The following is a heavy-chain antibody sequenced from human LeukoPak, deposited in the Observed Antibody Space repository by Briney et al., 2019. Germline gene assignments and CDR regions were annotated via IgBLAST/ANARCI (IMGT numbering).Heavy chain of an antibody. CDR1: GYALTELS. Sequence: GASVKVSCKVSGYALTELSMHWLRQAPGKGLEWMGGFDPEDGETIYAQKFQGRVTMTEDTSTDTAYMELSSLRSEDTAVYYCATGEIVGATNFDYWGRGTLVTVSS. V-gene: IGHV1-24*01. D-gene: IGHD1-26*01. CDR3: ATGEIVGATNFDY. CDR2: FDPEDGET. J-gene: IGHJ4*02.